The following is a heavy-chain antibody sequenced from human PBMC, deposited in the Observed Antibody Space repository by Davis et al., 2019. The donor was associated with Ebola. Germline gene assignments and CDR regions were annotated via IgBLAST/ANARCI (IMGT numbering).Heavy chain of an antibody. CDR2: IYYSGST. D-gene: IGHD4-11*01. CDR3: ARVGKDYSNFDY. V-gene: IGHV4-31*02. CDR1: GFTFSSYA. J-gene: IGHJ4*02. Sequence: LRLSCAASGFTFSSYAMSWVRQHPGKGLEWIGYIYYSGSTYYNPSLKSRVTISVDTSKNQFSLKLSSVTAADTAVYYCARVGKDYSNFDYWGQGTLVTVSS.